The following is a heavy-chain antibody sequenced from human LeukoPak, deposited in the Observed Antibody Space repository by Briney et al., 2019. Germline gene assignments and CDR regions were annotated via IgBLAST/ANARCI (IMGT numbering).Heavy chain of an antibody. CDR2: ISWNSGSV. CDR1: GFTFDDYA. V-gene: IGHV3-9*01. D-gene: IGHD6-13*01. Sequence: PGGSLRLSCVASGFTFDDYAMHWVRQAPGKGLEWVSGISWNSGSVGYADSVKGRFTISRDNAKNSLYLQMNSLRAEDTALYYCARLSMWRSSSWYEEIDYWGQGTLVTVSS. CDR3: ARLSMWRSSSWYEEIDY. J-gene: IGHJ4*02.